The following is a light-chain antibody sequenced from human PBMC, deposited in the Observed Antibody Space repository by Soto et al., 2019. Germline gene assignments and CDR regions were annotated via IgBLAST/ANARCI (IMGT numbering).Light chain of an antibody. CDR3: QQNNNYWT. J-gene: IGKJ1*01. CDR1: QSISYW. Sequence: DIQMTQSPSTLSAYVGDRVTITCRASQSISYWLAWYQQKPGKAPNLLIYKASSLESGVPSRFSGSGSGTEFTLTISSLQPDDFATYYCQQNNNYWTFGQGTKVEIK. CDR2: KAS. V-gene: IGKV1-5*03.